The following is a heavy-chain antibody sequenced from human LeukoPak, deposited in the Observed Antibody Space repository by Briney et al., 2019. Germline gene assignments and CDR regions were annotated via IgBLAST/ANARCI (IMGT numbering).Heavy chain of an antibody. V-gene: IGHV3-30*02. CDR3: AKDQNIYDILTGLFDY. CDR1: GFSFSSHG. Sequence: GGSLRLSCAASGFSFSSHGMHWVRQAPGKGLEWVAVIRYDGSEKDYADSVKGRFTISRDNSKNTLYLQMNSLRAEDTAVYYCAKDQNIYDILTGLFDYWGQGTLVTVSS. J-gene: IGHJ4*02. CDR2: IRYDGSEK. D-gene: IGHD3-9*01.